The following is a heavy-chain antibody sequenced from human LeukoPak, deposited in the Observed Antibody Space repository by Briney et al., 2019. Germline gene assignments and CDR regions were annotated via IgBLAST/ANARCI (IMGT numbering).Heavy chain of an antibody. J-gene: IGHJ6*02. Sequence: PGGSLRLSCAASGFTFSSYAMSWVRQAPGKGLEWVSAISGSGGSTYYADSVKGRFTISRDNSKNTLYLQMNSLRAEDTAVYYCAKVTPQTTVAYYHYYGMDLWGQGTKVTVSS. CDR3: AKVTPQTTVAYYHYYGMDL. CDR2: ISGSGGST. V-gene: IGHV3-23*01. D-gene: IGHD4-23*01. CDR1: GFTFSSYA.